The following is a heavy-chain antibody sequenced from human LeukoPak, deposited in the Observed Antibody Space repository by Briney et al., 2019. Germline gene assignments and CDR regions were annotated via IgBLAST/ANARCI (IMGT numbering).Heavy chain of an antibody. Sequence: GGSLRLSCAASGFTVSSNYMSWVRQAPGKGLEWVSVIYSGGSTYYADSVKGRFTISRDNSKNTLYLQMNSLRAEDTAVYYCARLRWYYGMDVWGQGTTVTVSS. CDR1: GFTVSSNY. V-gene: IGHV3-66*01. J-gene: IGHJ6*02. D-gene: IGHD4-23*01. CDR3: ARLRWYYGMDV. CDR2: IYSGGST.